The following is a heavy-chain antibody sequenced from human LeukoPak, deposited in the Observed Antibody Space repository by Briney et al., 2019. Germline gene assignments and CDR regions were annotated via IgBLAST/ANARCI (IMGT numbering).Heavy chain of an antibody. D-gene: IGHD5-18*01. V-gene: IGHV1-3*01. CDR2: INAGNGNT. Sequence: GASVKVPCKASGYTFTSYAMHWVRQAPGQRLEWMGWINAGNGNTKYSQKFQGRVTITRDTSASTAYMELSSLRSEDTAVYYCARVRALGGYSYGYNAFDIWGQGTMVTVSS. J-gene: IGHJ3*02. CDR1: GYTFTSYA. CDR3: ARVRALGGYSYGYNAFDI.